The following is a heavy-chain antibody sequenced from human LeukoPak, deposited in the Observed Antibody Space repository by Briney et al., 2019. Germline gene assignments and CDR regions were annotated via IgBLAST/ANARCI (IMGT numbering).Heavy chain of an antibody. D-gene: IGHD3-10*01. CDR2: ISGSGGST. CDR1: GFTFSSYA. CDR3: AKGDRLRGSGSYFDY. J-gene: IGHJ4*02. V-gene: IGHV3-23*01. Sequence: GGSLRLSCAASGFTFSSYAMSWVRQAPGKGLEWVSAISGSGGSTYYADSVKGRFTISRDNSKNTLYLQMNSLRAEDTAVYYCAKGDRLRGSGSYFDYWGQGILVTVSS.